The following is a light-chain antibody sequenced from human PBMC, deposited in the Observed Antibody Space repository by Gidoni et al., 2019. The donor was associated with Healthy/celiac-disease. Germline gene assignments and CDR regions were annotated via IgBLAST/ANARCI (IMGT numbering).Light chain of an antibody. CDR2: AAS. J-gene: IGKJ1*01. Sequence: DIQLTQSPSFLSASVGDRVTITCRASQGISSDLPWYQQKPGKAPKLLIYAASTLQSGVPSRFSGSGSGTEFTLTISSLQPEDFATYYCQQLNSYPRTFGQGTKVEIK. V-gene: IGKV1-9*01. CDR1: QGISSD. CDR3: QQLNSYPRT.